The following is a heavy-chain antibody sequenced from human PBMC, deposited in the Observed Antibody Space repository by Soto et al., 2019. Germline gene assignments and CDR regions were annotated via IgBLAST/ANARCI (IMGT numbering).Heavy chain of an antibody. J-gene: IGHJ4*02. V-gene: IGHV3-23*01. Sequence: EVQLLESGGGLVQPGGSLRLSCAASGFTFSTYAMSWVRQAPGKGLEWVSGISGSGGSTYYADSVKGRFTISRDDSKNTLYLQRNSLRAEDTAVYHCAKAQGGTYFDILTGCLPDWGQGTLVTVSS. D-gene: IGHD3-9*01. CDR1: GFTFSTYA. CDR3: AKAQGGTYFDILTGCLPD. CDR2: ISGSGGST.